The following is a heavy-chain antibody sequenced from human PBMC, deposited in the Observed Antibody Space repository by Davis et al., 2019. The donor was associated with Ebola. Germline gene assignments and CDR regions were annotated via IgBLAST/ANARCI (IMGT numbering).Heavy chain of an antibody. J-gene: IGHJ3*02. Sequence: AASVKVSCKASGGTFSTYTISWVRQAPGQGLEWMGRIIPMLGIPNYAQKFQGRVTITADKSTSTAYMELSSLRSEDTAVYYCAKDTALDAFDIWGQGTMVTVSS. CDR1: GGTFSTYT. V-gene: IGHV1-69*02. CDR3: AKDTALDAFDI. D-gene: IGHD5-18*01. CDR2: IIPMLGIP.